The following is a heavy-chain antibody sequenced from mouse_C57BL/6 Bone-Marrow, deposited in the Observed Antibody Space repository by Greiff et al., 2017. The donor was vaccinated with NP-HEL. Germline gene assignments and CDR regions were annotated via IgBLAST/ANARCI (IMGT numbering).Heavy chain of an antibody. V-gene: IGHV14-1*01. D-gene: IGHD2-3*01. CDR2: IDPEDGDT. Sequence: EVQRVESGAELVRPGASVKLSCTASGFNIKDYYMHWVKQRPEQGLEWIGRIDPEDGDTEYAPKFQGKATMTADTSSNTAYLQLSSLTSEDTAVYYCTGGDDGRHGYFDVWGTGTTVTVSS. CDR3: TGGDDGRHGYFDV. J-gene: IGHJ1*03. CDR1: GFNIKDYY.